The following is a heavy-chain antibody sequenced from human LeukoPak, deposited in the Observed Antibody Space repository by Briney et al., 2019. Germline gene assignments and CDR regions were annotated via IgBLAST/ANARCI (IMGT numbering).Heavy chain of an antibody. CDR1: GFTFSSYG. CDR2: IRYDGSNI. J-gene: IGHJ4*02. Sequence: PGGSLRLSCAASGFTFSSYGMNWVRQAPGKGLEWVGFIRYDGSNIYYADSVKGRFTISRDSSKNTVYLQMNSLRAEDTAVYYCAREGPAGYYDILTGPPRYFDYWGQGTLVTVSS. D-gene: IGHD3-9*01. V-gene: IGHV3-30*02. CDR3: AREGPAGYYDILTGPPRYFDY.